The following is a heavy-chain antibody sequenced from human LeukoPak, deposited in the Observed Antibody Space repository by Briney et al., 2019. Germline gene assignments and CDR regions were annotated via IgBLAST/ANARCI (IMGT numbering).Heavy chain of an antibody. D-gene: IGHD6-13*01. CDR2: ISSSSSTI. V-gene: IGHV3-48*04. J-gene: IGHJ4*02. CDR1: GFTFSSYS. Sequence: GSLRLSCAASGFTFSSYSMNWVRQAPGKGLEWVSYISSSSSTIYYADSVKGRFTISRDNAKNSLYLQMNSLRAEDTAVYYCARLKGAGERQQLVREPFDYWGQGTLVTVSS. CDR3: ARLKGAGERQQLVREPFDY.